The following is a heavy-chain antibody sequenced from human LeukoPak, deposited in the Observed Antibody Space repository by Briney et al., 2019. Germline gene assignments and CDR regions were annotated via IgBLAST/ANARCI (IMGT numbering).Heavy chain of an antibody. CDR3: ARAWSRYCSSTSCYAGDY. CDR2: ISSSGNYI. V-gene: IGHV3-21*01. Sequence: GGSLRLSCVASRFTVSNNHMNWVRQAPGKGLEWVSSISSSGNYIYYADSMKGRFTISRDNAKNSLYLQMNSLRAEDTAVYYCARAWSRYCSSTSCYAGDYWGQGTLVIVSS. CDR1: RFTVSNNH. J-gene: IGHJ4*02. D-gene: IGHD2-2*01.